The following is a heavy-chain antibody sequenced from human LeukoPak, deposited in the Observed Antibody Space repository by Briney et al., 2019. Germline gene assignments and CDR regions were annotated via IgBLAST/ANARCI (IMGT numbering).Heavy chain of an antibody. V-gene: IGHV4-34*01. CDR2: INHSGST. J-gene: IGHJ4*02. CDR1: GGSFSGYY. Sequence: SETLSFTCAVYGGSFSGYYWSWIRQPPGKGLEWIGEINHSGSTNYNPSLKSRVTISVDTSKNQFSLKLSSVTAADTAVYYCAGSQEVDYWGQGTLVTVSS. CDR3: AGSQEVDY.